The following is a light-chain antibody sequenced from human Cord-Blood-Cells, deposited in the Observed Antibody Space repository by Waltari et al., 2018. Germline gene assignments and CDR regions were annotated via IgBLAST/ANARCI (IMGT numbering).Light chain of an antibody. CDR1: QRGSSN. CDR3: QQYNNWPPLT. CDR2: GAS. Sequence: EIVMTQSPATLSVSPGERATLSCRASQRGSSNLAWYQQKPGQAPRLLIYGASTRATGIPARCSGSGSGTEFTLTISSLQSEDFAVYYCQQYNNWPPLTFGGGTKVEIK. J-gene: IGKJ4*01. V-gene: IGKV3-15*01.